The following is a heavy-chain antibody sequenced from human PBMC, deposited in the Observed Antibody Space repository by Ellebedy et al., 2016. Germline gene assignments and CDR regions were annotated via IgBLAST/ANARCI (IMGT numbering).Heavy chain of an antibody. Sequence: GESLKISXAGSGFNFNTYVMHWVRQAPGKGLEWVAVIWFDGRNINYGDSVKGRFTISRDNSKKMLYLQMNNLRVEDTAVYYCVRDRYSGTYYYLMDVWGQGATVTVSS. J-gene: IGHJ6*02. CDR2: IWFDGRNI. CDR1: GFNFNTYV. CDR3: VRDRYSGTYYYLMDV. V-gene: IGHV3-33*01. D-gene: IGHD3-10*01.